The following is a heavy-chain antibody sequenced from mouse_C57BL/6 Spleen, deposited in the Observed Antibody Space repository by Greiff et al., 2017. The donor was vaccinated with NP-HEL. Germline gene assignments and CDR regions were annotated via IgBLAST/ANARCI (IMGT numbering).Heavy chain of an antibody. CDR1: GYTFTSYW. D-gene: IGHD2-5*01. CDR3: ARASYYSNYQAWFAY. Sequence: VQLQQPGAELVKPGASVKLSCKASGYTFTSYWMHWVKQRPGQGLEWIGMIHPNSGSTNYNEKFKSKATLTVDKSSSTAYMQLSSLTSEDSAVYYCARASYYSNYQAWFAYWGQGTLVTVSA. J-gene: IGHJ3*01. V-gene: IGHV1-64*01. CDR2: IHPNSGST.